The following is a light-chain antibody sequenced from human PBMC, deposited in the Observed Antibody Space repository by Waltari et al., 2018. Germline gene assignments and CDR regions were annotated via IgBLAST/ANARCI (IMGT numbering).Light chain of an antibody. CDR2: EVT. CDR1: SSDVGSYNY. Sequence: QSALTQPRSVSGSPGQSVTISCTGTSSDVGSYNYVSWYQQYPGKAPKLLIYEVTKRPSGVPVRFPGSTSANTASLTISGLQADDEADYYCCSDAGSLTWVFGGGTKLTVL. CDR3: CSDAGSLTWV. V-gene: IGLV2-11*01. J-gene: IGLJ3*02.